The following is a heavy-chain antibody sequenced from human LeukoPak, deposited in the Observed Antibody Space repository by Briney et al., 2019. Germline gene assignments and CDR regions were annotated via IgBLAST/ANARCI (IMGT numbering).Heavy chain of an antibody. CDR3: ARDSSWSFDY. Sequence: PGGSLRLSCAASGFTFSSYSMTWVRQAPGKGLEWVSSMTSGSRYIYYADSVRGRFTISRDNAKNSLYLLMNSLRAEDTAVYYCARDSSWSFDYWGQGTLVTVPS. CDR2: MTSGSRYI. D-gene: IGHD3-10*01. V-gene: IGHV3-21*01. J-gene: IGHJ4*02. CDR1: GFTFSSYS.